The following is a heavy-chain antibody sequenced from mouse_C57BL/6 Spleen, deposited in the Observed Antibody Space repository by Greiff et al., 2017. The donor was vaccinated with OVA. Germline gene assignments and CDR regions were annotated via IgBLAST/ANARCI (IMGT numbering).Heavy chain of an antibody. V-gene: IGHV1-61*01. Sequence: VKQSCKASGYTFTSYWMDWVKQRPGQGLEWIGNIYPSDSETHYNQKFKDKATLTVDKSSSTAYMQLSSLTSEDSAVYYCAILTGFDYWGQGTTLTVSS. CDR2: IYPSDSET. D-gene: IGHD4-1*01. J-gene: IGHJ2*01. CDR3: AILTGFDY. CDR1: GYTFTSYW.